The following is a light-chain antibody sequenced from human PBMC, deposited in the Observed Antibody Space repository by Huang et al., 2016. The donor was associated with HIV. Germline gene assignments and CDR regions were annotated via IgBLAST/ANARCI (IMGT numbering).Light chain of an antibody. CDR3: QQSARTPRT. J-gene: IGKJ2*01. Sequence: DIQITQSPSSLSASVGDTVIITCRASQNIKRYLNWYKQEPGKAPKLLISAPSNLQILVPSTFSGSGSGTDFTLTINSLQPEDSATYYCQQSARTPRTFGQGTKLEI. V-gene: IGKV1-39*01. CDR2: APS. CDR1: QNIKRY.